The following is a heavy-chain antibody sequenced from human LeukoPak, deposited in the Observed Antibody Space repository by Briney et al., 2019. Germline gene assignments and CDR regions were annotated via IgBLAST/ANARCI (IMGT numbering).Heavy chain of an antibody. CDR3: ARHSYDILTGYDWFDP. CDR2: IYPGDSDT. CDR1: GYSFTSYW. D-gene: IGHD3-9*01. V-gene: IGHV5-51*01. J-gene: IGHJ5*02. Sequence: GESLKISCKGSGYSFTSYWIGWVRQMPGKGLEWMGIIYPGDSDTRYSPSFQGQVTISADKSISTAYLQWSSLKASDTAMYYCARHSYDILTGYDWFDPWGQGTLVTVSS.